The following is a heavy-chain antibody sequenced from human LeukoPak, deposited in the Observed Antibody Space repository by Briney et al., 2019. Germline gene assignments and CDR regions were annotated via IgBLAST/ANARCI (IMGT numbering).Heavy chain of an antibody. D-gene: IGHD4-23*01. CDR1: GGSISSYY. Sequence: PSETLSLTCTVSGGSISSYYWSWIRQPPGKGLEWIGYIYYSGSTNYNPSLKSRVTISVDTSKNQFSLKLSSVTAADTAVYYCARQLSFYGGSAFDIWGQGTMVTVSS. CDR2: IYYSGST. V-gene: IGHV4-59*08. J-gene: IGHJ3*02. CDR3: ARQLSFYGGSAFDI.